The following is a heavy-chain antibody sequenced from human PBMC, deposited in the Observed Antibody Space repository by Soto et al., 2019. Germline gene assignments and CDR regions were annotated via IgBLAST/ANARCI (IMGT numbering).Heavy chain of an antibody. Sequence: EVQLVESGGGLVQPGGSLRLACAASGFGVSDNYMNWVRQAPGKGLEWVSVIFSGGSTNYADSVKGRFTISRHNSENTLYLQMSSRAVEDTAVYYCKSRDYWGRGTLVTVSS. J-gene: IGHJ4*01. CDR1: GFGVSDNY. CDR3: KSRDY. V-gene: IGHV3-53*04. CDR2: IFSGGST.